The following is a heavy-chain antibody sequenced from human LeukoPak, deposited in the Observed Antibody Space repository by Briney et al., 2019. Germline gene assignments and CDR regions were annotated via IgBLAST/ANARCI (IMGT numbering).Heavy chain of an antibody. J-gene: IGHJ4*02. CDR1: GFTVSSNY. CDR3: ASHPRQGLGYYYGSGSYFDY. Sequence: GGSLRLSCAASGFTVSSNYMSWVRQAPGKGLEWVSAISGSGGSTYYADSVKGRFTISRDNSKNTLYLQMNSLRAEDTAVYYCASHPRQGLGYYYGSGSYFDYWGQGTLVTVSS. D-gene: IGHD3-10*01. CDR2: ISGSGGST. V-gene: IGHV3-23*01.